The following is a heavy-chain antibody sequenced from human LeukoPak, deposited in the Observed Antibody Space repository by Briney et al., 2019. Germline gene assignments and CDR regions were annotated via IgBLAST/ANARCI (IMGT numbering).Heavy chain of an antibody. D-gene: IGHD4-11*01. CDR1: GFTVSSNY. V-gene: IGHV3-66*01. Sequence: GGSLRLSCAASGFTVSSNYMSWVRQAPGKGLEWVSVIYSGGSTYCADSVKGRFTISRDNSKNTLYLQMNSLRAEDTAVYYCAKDRLASVKGPLGYWGQGALVTVSS. J-gene: IGHJ4*02. CDR2: IYSGGST. CDR3: AKDRLASVKGPLGY.